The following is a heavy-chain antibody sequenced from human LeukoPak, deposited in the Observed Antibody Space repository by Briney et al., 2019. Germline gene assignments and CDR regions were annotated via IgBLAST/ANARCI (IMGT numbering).Heavy chain of an antibody. V-gene: IGHV3-30-3*01. CDR1: GFTVSSNY. J-gene: IGHJ4*02. CDR2: ISYDGSNK. D-gene: IGHD3-10*01. Sequence: GGSLRLSCAASGFTVSSNYMNWVRQAPGKGLEWVAVISYDGSNKYYADSVKGRFTISRNNSKNTLYLQMNSLRAEDTAVYYCARVGGLVRGVIRGYFDYWGQGTLVTVSS. CDR3: ARVGGLVRGVIRGYFDY.